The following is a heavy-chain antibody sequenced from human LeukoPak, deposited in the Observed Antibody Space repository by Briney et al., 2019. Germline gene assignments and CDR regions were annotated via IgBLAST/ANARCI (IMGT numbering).Heavy chain of an antibody. CDR3: ARGGGWFGELLPNDY. D-gene: IGHD3-10*01. J-gene: IGHJ4*02. Sequence: GGSLRLSCAASGFTFSSYDMHWVRQATGKGLEWVSAIGTAGDTYYPGSVKGRFTLSRENAKNSLYLQMNSLRAGDTAVYYCARGGGWFGELLPNDYWGQGTLVTVSS. CDR1: GFTFSSYD. V-gene: IGHV3-13*04. CDR2: IGTAGDT.